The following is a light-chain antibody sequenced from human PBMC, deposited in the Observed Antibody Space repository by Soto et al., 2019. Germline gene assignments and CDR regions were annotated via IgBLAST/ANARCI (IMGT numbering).Light chain of an antibody. CDR2: GAS. CDR1: QSVSSN. CDR3: QQYNYWPRT. V-gene: IGKV3-15*01. J-gene: IGKJ1*01. Sequence: EIVMTQSPATLSVSRGERATLSCMASQSVSSNLAWYQPKPGQAPRLLIYGASTRATGIPARFSGSGSGTEFTLTISSLQSEDCAGYYCQQYNYWPRTFGQGTKVEI.